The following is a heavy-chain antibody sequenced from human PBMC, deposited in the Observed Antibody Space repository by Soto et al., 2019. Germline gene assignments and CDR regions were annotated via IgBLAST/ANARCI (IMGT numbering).Heavy chain of an antibody. J-gene: IGHJ4*02. CDR3: ANMGRGTVRNTGDY. D-gene: IGHD3-10*02. V-gene: IGHV3-23*01. CDR2: VSGGDGSTHYA. CDR1: GFTFSNYD. Sequence: GGSLRLSCAASGFTFSNYDMSWVRQAPGKGLEWVSTVSGGDGSTHYADYADSVKGRFTTSRDNSKNTLYLQMNSLRAEDAAIYYCANMGRGTVRNTGDYWGQGTLVTVSS.